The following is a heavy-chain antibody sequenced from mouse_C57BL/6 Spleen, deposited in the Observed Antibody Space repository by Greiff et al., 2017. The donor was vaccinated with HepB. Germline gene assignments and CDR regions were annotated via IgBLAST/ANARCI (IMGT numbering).Heavy chain of an antibody. Sequence: QVQLQQSGAELVKPGASVKLSCKASGYTFTEYTIHWVKQRSGQGLEWIGWFYPGSGSIKYNEKFKDKATLTADKSSSTVYSEFSILTSEDSAVYFCARDEDPDYYGSSSGFAYWGQGTLVTVSA. CDR2: FYPGSGSI. CDR3: ARDEDPDYYGSSSGFAY. CDR1: GYTFTEYT. V-gene: IGHV1-62-2*01. D-gene: IGHD1-1*01. J-gene: IGHJ3*01.